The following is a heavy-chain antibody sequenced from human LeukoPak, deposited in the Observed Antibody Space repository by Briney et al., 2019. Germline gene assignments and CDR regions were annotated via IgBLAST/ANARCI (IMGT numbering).Heavy chain of an antibody. CDR3: AKGPSVATLDY. J-gene: IGHJ4*02. V-gene: IGHV3-23*01. CDR1: GFTFSSYA. CDR2: LSGSGGDT. D-gene: IGHD5-12*01. Sequence: GGSLRLSCAASGFTFSSYAMTWVRQAPGKGLEWVSTLSGSGGDTFYADSVKGRFTTSRHNSKNTVYLQMNSLRVEDTAVYYCAKGPSVATLDYWGQGTLVTVSS.